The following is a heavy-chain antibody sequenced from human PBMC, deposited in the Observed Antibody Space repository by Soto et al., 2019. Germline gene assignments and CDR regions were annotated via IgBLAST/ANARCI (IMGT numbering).Heavy chain of an antibody. J-gene: IGHJ4*02. CDR2: ISSYGGST. CDR1: GFTFSSYA. V-gene: IGHV3-64*01. Sequence: PVGSLRLSCSASGFTFSSYAMHWVRQAPGKGLEYVSAISSYGGSTYYANSVKGRFTISRDNSKNTLYLQMGSLRAEDMAVYYCARDPDSSGYYYFDYWGQGTLVTVSS. CDR3: ARDPDSSGYYYFDY. D-gene: IGHD3-22*01.